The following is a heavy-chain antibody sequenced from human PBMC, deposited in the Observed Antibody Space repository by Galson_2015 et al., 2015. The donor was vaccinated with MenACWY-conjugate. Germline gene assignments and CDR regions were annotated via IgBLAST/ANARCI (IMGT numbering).Heavy chain of an antibody. CDR2: IRTKTDAGTT. J-gene: IGHJ4*02. Sequence: LRLSCAASGFSFNTYGMHWVRQAPGKGLGWLGRIRTKTDAGTTDYAAPVHGRFIISRDDSKNTLYLQMHNLKIEDTGIYYCCAAFGGPYGAGSFYSLDHWGQGSLVAVSS. V-gene: IGHV3-15*01. CDR1: GFSFNTYG. D-gene: IGHD3-10*01. CDR3: CAAFGGPYGAGSFYSLDH.